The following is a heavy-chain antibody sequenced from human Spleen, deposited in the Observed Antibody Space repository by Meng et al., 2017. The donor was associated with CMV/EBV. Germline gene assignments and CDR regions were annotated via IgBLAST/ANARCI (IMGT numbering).Heavy chain of an antibody. CDR3: TRTSYDILTGYYEKYFDY. CDR2: INTDNGYT. V-gene: IGHV1-3*04. CDR1: YTSYA. Sequence: YTSYARHWVRQAPGQRPEWMGWINTDNGYTKYSQKFQGRVTITRDASASIAYMELRSLRSADTAVYYCTRTSYDILTGYYEKYFDYWGQGTLVTVSS. J-gene: IGHJ4*02. D-gene: IGHD3-9*01.